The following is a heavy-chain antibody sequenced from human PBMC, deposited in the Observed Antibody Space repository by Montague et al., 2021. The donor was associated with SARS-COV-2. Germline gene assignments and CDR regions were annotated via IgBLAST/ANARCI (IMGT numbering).Heavy chain of an antibody. CDR3: VSLWKYGSGSHYAPWDYYNYGVDV. J-gene: IGHJ6*02. D-gene: IGHD3-10*01. CDR2: IYYSGST. Sequence: SETLSLTCTVSGGSISSSSNYWGWIRQPPGKGLEWIGNIYYSGSTYYNPSLKSRVTISVDTSKYQFSLKLSSVTAADTAVYYCVSLWKYGSGSHYAPWDYYNYGVDVWGQGTTVTVSS. V-gene: IGHV4-39*01. CDR1: GGSISSSSNY.